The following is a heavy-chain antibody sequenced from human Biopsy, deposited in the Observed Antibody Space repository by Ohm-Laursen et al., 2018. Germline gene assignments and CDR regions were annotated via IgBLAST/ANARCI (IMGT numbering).Heavy chain of an antibody. CDR3: AKHGSGWTGDDAFHI. D-gene: IGHD6-19*01. J-gene: IGHJ3*02. CDR1: GGSINSNF. Sequence: PSETLSLTCTVSGGSINSNFWTWIRQPPGKGLEWIGYISYSRDTNYNPSLKSRITISVDTSKNQFSLKLTSVTAADTAVYYCAKHGSGWTGDDAFHIWGQGTMVTVSS. V-gene: IGHV4-59*08. CDR2: ISYSRDT.